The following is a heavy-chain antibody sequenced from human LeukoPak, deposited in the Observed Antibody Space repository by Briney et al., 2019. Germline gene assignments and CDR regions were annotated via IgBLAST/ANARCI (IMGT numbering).Heavy chain of an antibody. D-gene: IGHD1-1*01. CDR1: GFTFSSYA. CDR3: VRERGGSATGTTPYFDY. J-gene: IGHJ4*02. V-gene: IGHV3-64D*06. Sequence: GGSLRLSCSASGFTFSSYAMHWVRQAPGKGLEYVSAISSNGGSTYYADSVKGRFTISRDNSKNTLYLQMSSLRAEDTAVYYCVRERGGSATGTTPYFDYWGQGTLVTVFS. CDR2: ISSNGGST.